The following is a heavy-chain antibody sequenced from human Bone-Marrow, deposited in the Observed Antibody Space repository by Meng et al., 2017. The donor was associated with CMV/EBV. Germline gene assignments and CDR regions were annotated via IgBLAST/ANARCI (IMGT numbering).Heavy chain of an antibody. CDR3: AKDLTGDNAFDI. CDR1: GFTFSSYA. CDR2: ISGSGGST. V-gene: IGHV3-23*01. Sequence: GESLKISCAASGFTFSSYAMSWVRQAPGKGLEWVSAISGSGGSTYYADSVKGRFTISRDNSKNTLYLQMNSLRAEDTAVDYCAKDLTGDNAFDIWGQGTIVTVSS. D-gene: IGHD1-26*01. J-gene: IGHJ3*02.